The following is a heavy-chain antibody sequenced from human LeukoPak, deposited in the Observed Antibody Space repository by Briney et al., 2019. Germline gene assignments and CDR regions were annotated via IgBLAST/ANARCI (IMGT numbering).Heavy chain of an antibody. V-gene: IGHV1-24*01. CDR3: ATTPYDIFSLNVGFDP. D-gene: IGHD3-9*01. Sequence: ASVKVSCKVSGHTLTELSMHWVRQAPGKGLEWMGGFDPGDGETIYAQKFQGRVTMTEDTSTDTAYMELSSLRSEDTAVYYCATTPYDIFSLNVGFDPLGQGTLVTVSS. CDR1: GHTLTELS. J-gene: IGHJ5*02. CDR2: FDPGDGET.